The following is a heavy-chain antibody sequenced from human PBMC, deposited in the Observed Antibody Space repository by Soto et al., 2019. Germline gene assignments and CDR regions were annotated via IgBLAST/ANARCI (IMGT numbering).Heavy chain of an antibody. CDR2: IDPSDSYT. CDR3: ARPATEDYYYGMDG. V-gene: IGHV5-10-1*01. CDR1: GYSFTSDW. J-gene: IGHJ6*02. Sequence: GESLKISCKGSGYSFTSDWISWVRQMPGKGLEWMGRIDPSDSYTNYSPSFQGHVTISADKSISTAYLQWGSLKASDTAMYYCARPATEDYYYGMDGWGQGTTVTVSS. D-gene: IGHD5-12*01.